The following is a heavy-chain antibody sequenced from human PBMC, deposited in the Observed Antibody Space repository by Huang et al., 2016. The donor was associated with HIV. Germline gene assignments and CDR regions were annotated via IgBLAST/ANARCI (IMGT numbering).Heavy chain of an antibody. V-gene: IGHV1-46*03. CDR1: GFSILIYY. J-gene: IGHJ5*01. Sequence: QVQLVQSGAEVKKPGASVTISCKASGFSILIYYIHWVRQAPGQGLGWRGIVNPSGGGADYAQKFKGRVTMTRETATRTLYMELSSLRSEDTAVYYCAREGITPSGTEVSGFDFWGQGTPVSVSS. CDR2: VNPSGGGA. D-gene: IGHD6-13*01. CDR3: AREGITPSGTEVSGFDF.